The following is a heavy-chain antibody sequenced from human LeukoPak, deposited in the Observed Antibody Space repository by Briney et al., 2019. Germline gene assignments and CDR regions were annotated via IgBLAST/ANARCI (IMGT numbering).Heavy chain of an antibody. CDR3: ARACITGTQWYY. J-gene: IGHJ4*02. Sequence: ASVKVSCKASGYTFTGYYMHWVRQAPGQGLEWMGWINPNSGGTNYAQKFQGRVTMTRDTSISTAYMELSRLRSDDTAVYYCARACITGTQWYYWGQGTLVTVSS. D-gene: IGHD1/OR15-1a*01. V-gene: IGHV1-2*02. CDR1: GYTFTGYY. CDR2: INPNSGGT.